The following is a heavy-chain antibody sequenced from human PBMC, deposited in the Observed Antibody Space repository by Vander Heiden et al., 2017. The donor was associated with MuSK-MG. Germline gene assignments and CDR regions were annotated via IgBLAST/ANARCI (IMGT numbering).Heavy chain of an antibody. D-gene: IGHD6-19*01. CDR2: INHSGRT. CDR1: GGSFSGYY. Sequence: QVQLQQWGAGLLKPSETLSLTCAVYGGSFSGYYWSWIRQPPGKGLEGIGEINHSGRTNYNPSLKSRVTISVDTSKNQFSLKLSSVTAADTAVYYCARRMSSVWYWVWFDPWGEGTLVAVSS. V-gene: IGHV4-34*01. J-gene: IGHJ5*02. CDR3: ARRMSSVWYWVWFDP.